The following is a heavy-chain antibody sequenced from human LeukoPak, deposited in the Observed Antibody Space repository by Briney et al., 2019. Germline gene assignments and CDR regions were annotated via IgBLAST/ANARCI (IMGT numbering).Heavy chain of an antibody. Sequence: GGSLRLSCAASGFTFSSYAMSGVRQAPGKGVEWVSAISGSGGGTYYADSVKGRFTISRDNSKNTLYLQMNSLRAEDTAVYYCAPRGSSGWYRGVGFDYWGQGTLVTVSS. V-gene: IGHV3-23*01. J-gene: IGHJ4*02. CDR3: APRGSSGWYRGVGFDY. CDR1: GFTFSSYA. D-gene: IGHD6-19*01. CDR2: ISGSGGGT.